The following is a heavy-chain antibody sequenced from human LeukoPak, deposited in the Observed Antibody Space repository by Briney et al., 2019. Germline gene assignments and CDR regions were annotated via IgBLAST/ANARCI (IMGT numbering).Heavy chain of an antibody. J-gene: IGHJ4*02. CDR2: IYYSGNT. CDR1: GGSISNYY. CDR3: ARLGSAGSAGRTYYFDY. V-gene: IGHV4-59*08. D-gene: IGHD1-26*01. Sequence: SETLSLTCTVSGGSISNYYWSWIRQPPGKGLEWIGYIYYSGNTNYSPSLKSRVTISVDTSKNQFSLKLSSVTAADTAVYYCARLGSAGSAGRTYYFDYWGQGARVTVSP.